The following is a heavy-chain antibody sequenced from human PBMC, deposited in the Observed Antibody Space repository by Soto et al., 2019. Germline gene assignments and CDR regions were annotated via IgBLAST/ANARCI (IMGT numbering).Heavy chain of an antibody. CDR2: IKQDGSEK. V-gene: IGHV3-7*05. CDR3: ARDEQQLVSYYCYGMDV. CDR1: GFTFSSYW. D-gene: IGHD6-13*01. Sequence: EVQLVESGGGLVQPGGSLRLSCAASGFTFSSYWMSWVRQAPGKGLEWVANIKQDGSEKYYVDSVKGRFTISRDNAKNSLYLKMSSLRAEDTAVYYCARDEQQLVSYYCYGMDVWGQGTTVTVSS. J-gene: IGHJ6*02.